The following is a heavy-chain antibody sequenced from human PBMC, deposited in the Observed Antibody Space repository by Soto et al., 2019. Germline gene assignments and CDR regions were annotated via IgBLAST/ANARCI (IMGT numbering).Heavy chain of an antibody. CDR3: AGEQTAAAGSPLYYYYYGMDV. D-gene: IGHD6-13*01. J-gene: IGHJ6*02. Sequence: PGGSLRLSCAASGFTFSSYEMNWVRQAPGKGLEWVSYISSSGSTIYYADSVKGRFTISRDNAKNPLYLQMNSLRAEDTAVYYCAGEQTAAAGSPLYYYYYGMDVWGQGTTVTVSS. CDR1: GFTFSSYE. V-gene: IGHV3-48*03. CDR2: ISSSGSTI.